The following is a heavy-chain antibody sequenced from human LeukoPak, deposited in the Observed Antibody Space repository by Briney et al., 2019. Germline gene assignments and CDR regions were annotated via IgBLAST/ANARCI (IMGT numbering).Heavy chain of an antibody. CDR2: INPNSGGT. V-gene: IGHV1-2*02. J-gene: IGHJ6*02. CDR1: GYTFTGYY. D-gene: IGHD2-15*01. Sequence: ASVKVSCKASGYTFTGYYMHWVRQAPGQGLEWMGWINPNSGGTNYAQKFQGRVTMTGDTSISTAYMELSRLRSDDTAVYYCARGYCSGGSCYYWMDVWGQGTTVTVSS. CDR3: ARGYCSGGSCYYWMDV.